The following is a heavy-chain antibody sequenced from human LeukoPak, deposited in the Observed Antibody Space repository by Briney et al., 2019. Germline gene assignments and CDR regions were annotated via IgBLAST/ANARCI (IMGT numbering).Heavy chain of an antibody. V-gene: IGHV1-69*13. J-gene: IGHJ4*02. CDR2: IIPIFGTA. CDR1: GGTFSSYA. Sequence: SVKVSCKASGGTFSSYAISWVRQAPGQGLEWMGGIIPIFGTANYAQKFQGRVTITADESTSTGHMELSSLRSEDTPVSYCARLPYYYRSGSPNAYFDYWGQGTLVTVSS. D-gene: IGHD3-10*01. CDR3: ARLPYYYRSGSPNAYFDY.